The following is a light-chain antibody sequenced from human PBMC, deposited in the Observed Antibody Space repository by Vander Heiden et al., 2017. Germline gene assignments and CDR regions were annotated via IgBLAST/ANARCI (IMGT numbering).Light chain of an antibody. CDR2: EVS. Sequence: QSPLTQPASVSGSPGPSITISCTGTSSDVGGYNYVSWYQQHPGKAPKLMIYEVSNRPSGVSNRFSGSKSGNTASLTISGLQAEDEADYYCSSYTSSSTRVFGTGTKVTVL. CDR1: SSDVGGYNY. CDR3: SSYTSSSTRV. J-gene: IGLJ1*01. V-gene: IGLV2-14*01.